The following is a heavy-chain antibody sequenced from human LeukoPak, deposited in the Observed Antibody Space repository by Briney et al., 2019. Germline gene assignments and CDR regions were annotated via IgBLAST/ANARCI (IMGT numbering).Heavy chain of an antibody. D-gene: IGHD5-18*01. Sequence: ASVKVSCKASGYTFTNFDINWVRQAPGQGLEWMGWMNPVSGNAGSAQKFQGRVTMTRNTSISTAYMELSSLRSEDTAVYYCARGRGYSYGIDAFDIWGQGTMVTVSS. J-gene: IGHJ3*02. V-gene: IGHV1-8*01. CDR2: MNPVSGNA. CDR1: GYTFTNFD. CDR3: ARGRGYSYGIDAFDI.